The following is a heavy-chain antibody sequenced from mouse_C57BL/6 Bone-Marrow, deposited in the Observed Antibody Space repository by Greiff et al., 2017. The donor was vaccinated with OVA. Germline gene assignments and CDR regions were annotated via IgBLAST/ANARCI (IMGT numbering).Heavy chain of an antibody. J-gene: IGHJ1*03. Sequence: VQLQQSGAELVRPGTSVKMSCKASGYTFTNYWIGWAKQRPGHGLEWIGDIYPGGGYTNYNEKFKGKATLTADTSSSTAYMQFSSLTSEDSAFYYCATASTPGDFEVWGTGTTVTVSS. V-gene: IGHV1-63*01. CDR1: GYTFTNYW. D-gene: IGHD1-1*01. CDR2: IYPGGGYT. CDR3: ATASTPGDFEV.